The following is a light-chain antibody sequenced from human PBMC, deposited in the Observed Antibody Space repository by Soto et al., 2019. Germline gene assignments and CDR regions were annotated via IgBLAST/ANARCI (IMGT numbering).Light chain of an antibody. V-gene: IGLV2-14*03. CDR1: SSDFGDYNY. CDR3: SSYTGSSNP. J-gene: IGLJ1*01. Sequence: QSVLTQPASVSGSPGQSITISCTGTSSDFGDYNYVSWYQQHPGKAPKLMIYEVSNRPSGVSNRFSGSKSGNTASLIISGLQAEDEADYYCSSYTGSSNPFGTGTKLTVL. CDR2: EVS.